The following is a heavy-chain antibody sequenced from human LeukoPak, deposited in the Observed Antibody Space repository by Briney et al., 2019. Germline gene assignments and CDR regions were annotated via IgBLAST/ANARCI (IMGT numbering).Heavy chain of an antibody. Sequence: PSETLSLTCTVSGGSISSYYWSWIRQPPGKGLEWIGYIYYSGSTNYNPSLKSRVTISVDTSKNQFSLKLSSVTAAGTAVYYCARRIAARSPPAYYYYMDVWGKGTTVTVSS. V-gene: IGHV4-59*08. J-gene: IGHJ6*03. D-gene: IGHD6-6*01. CDR2: IYYSGST. CDR3: ARRIAARSPPAYYYYMDV. CDR1: GGSISSYY.